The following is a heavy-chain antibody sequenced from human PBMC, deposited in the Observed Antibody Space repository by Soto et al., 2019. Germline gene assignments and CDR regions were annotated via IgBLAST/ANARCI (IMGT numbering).Heavy chain of an antibody. CDR3: ARLIAAADPNDY. CDR2: INHSGST. D-gene: IGHD6-13*01. Sequence: QVQLQQWGAGLLKPSETLSLTCAVYGGSFSGYYWSWIRQPPGKGLEWIGEINHSGSTNYNPSRKRRVTISVDTSKNQFSLKLSSVTAADTAVYYCARLIAAADPNDYWGQGTLVTVSS. CDR1: GGSFSGYY. V-gene: IGHV4-34*01. J-gene: IGHJ4*02.